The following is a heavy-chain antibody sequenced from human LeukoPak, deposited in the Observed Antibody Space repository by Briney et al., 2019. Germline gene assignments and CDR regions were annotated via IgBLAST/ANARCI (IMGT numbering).Heavy chain of an antibody. CDR2: INPNSGGT. CDR1: GYTFTGYY. J-gene: IGHJ4*02. D-gene: IGHD4-17*01. V-gene: IGHV1-2*02. CDR3: ARWTTVTRAFDY. Sequence: GASVKVSCKASGYTFTGYYIHWVGQAPGQGLEGMGWINPNSGGTNYAQKFQGRVTMTRDTSIRTAYMELSRLRSDDTAVYYCARWTTVTRAFDYWGQGTLVTVSS.